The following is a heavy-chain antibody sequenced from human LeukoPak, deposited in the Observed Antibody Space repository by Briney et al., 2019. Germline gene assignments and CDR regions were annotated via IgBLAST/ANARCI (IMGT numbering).Heavy chain of an antibody. V-gene: IGHV4-39*01. D-gene: IGHD3-3*01. CDR2: IHYSGNT. J-gene: IGHJ6*02. CDR1: GGSISSSNYY. CDR3: ARTHYDFWSGYGYGMDV. Sequence: SETLSLTCTVSGGSISSSNYYWTWIRQPPGKELEWIGSIHYSGNTYYSPSLTSRVTISVDTSKNQFSLKLTSVTAADTAVYYCARTHYDFWSGYGYGMDVWGQGTTVTVSS.